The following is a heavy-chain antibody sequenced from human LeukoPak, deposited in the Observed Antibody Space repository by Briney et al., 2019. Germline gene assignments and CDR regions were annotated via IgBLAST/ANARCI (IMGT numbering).Heavy chain of an antibody. Sequence: PSETLSLTCTVPGGSISNYYWSWIRQPPGKGLEWIGYIYYSGSTSYNPSLKSRVTISIDTSKNQSSLKLNSVTAADTAVYYCARIPTVTTSNDYFDFWGQGTLVTVSS. J-gene: IGHJ4*02. V-gene: IGHV4-59*08. CDR1: GGSISNYY. CDR3: ARIPTVTTSNDYFDF. CDR2: IYYSGST. D-gene: IGHD4-17*01.